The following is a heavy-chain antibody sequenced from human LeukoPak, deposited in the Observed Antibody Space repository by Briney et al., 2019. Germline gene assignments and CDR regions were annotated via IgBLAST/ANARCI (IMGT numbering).Heavy chain of an antibody. CDR3: ARSGPLSTFDY. V-gene: IGHV4-30-2*01. J-gene: IGHJ4*02. D-gene: IGHD1-1*01. Sequence: SETLSLTCTVSGGSISSSSYSWGWIRQPPGKGLEWIGYIYHSGSTYYNPSLKSRVTISVDRSKNQFSLKLSSVTAADTAVYYCARSGPLSTFDYWGQGTLVTVSS. CDR2: IYHSGST. CDR1: GGSISSSSYS.